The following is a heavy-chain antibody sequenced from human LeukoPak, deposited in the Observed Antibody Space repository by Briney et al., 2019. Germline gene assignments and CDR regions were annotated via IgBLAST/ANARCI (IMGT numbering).Heavy chain of an antibody. V-gene: IGHV4-59*01. CDR1: GGSISSYY. D-gene: IGHD3-10*01. J-gene: IGHJ4*02. CDR2: IYYSGST. CDR3: ARYRGIRGERPDHFDY. Sequence: SETLSLTCTVSGGSISSYYWSWIRQPPGKGLEWIGYIYYSGSTNYNPSLKSRVTISVDTSKNQFSLKLSSVTAADTAVYYCARYRGIRGERPDHFDYWGQGILVTVSS.